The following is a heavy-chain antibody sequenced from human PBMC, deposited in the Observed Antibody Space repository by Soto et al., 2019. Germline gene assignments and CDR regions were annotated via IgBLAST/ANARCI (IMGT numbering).Heavy chain of an antibody. CDR2: ISYDEYHK. CDR1: GFTFRSYA. CDR3: ARDRGSGNHLAPYYYGMDV. V-gene: IGHV3-30-3*01. Sequence: QVQLAESGGGVVQPGRSLRLSCVASGFTFRSYAMHWVRQAPGKGLEWVSVISYDEYHKYYADSVQGRFTISRDNSKNTLSLQVDSLRSEDTPVYYCARDRGSGNHLAPYYYGMDVWGQGTTVIVSS. J-gene: IGHJ6*02. D-gene: IGHD1-26*01.